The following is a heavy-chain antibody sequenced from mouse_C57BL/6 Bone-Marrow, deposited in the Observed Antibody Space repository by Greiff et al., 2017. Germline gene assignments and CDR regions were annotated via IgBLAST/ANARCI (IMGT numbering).Heavy chain of an antibody. J-gene: IGHJ3*01. V-gene: IGHV1-82*01. CDR3: ARVTGPWFAY. D-gene: IGHD2-13*01. CDR1: CYAFSSSW. Sequence: QVQLQQSGPELVKPGASVKISCKASCYAFSSSWMNWVKQRPGKGLEWIGRIYPGDGDTNYNGKFKGKATLTADESSSTAYMQLSSLTSEDSAVYFCARVTGPWFAYWGQGTLVTVSA. CDR2: IYPGDGDT.